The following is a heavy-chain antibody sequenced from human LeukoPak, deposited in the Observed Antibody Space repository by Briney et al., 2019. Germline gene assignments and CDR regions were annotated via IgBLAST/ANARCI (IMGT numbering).Heavy chain of an antibody. CDR1: GYSLSNSY. J-gene: IGHJ3*02. D-gene: IGHD2-8*02. Sequence: ASVKVSCKTSGYSLSNSYMHWVRQAPGQGLEWMGVLNPGSGSTSYAQKFQDRVTMTRDMSTSTVYMELSSLRSEDTAVYYCARVIALVGVWDAFDIWGQGTMVTVSS. V-gene: IGHV1-46*01. CDR3: ARVIALVGVWDAFDI. CDR2: LNPGSGST.